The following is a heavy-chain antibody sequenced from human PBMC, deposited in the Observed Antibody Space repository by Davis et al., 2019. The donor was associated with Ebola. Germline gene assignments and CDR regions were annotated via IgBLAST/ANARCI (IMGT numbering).Heavy chain of an antibody. V-gene: IGHV1-2*04. CDR1: GFTFSSYG. CDR2: INPNSGGT. D-gene: IGHD5/OR15-5a*01. Sequence: GGSLRLSCAASGFTFSSYGMHWVRQAPGQGLEWMGWINPNSGGTNYAQKFQGWVTMTRDTSISTAYMELSRLRSDDTAVYYCARGLDYYYYYGMDVWGQGTTVTVSS. J-gene: IGHJ6*02. CDR3: ARGLDYYYYYGMDV.